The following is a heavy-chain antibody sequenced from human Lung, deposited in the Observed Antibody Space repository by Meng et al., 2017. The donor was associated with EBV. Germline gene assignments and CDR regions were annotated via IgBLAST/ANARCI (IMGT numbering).Heavy chain of an antibody. CDR1: GDSVSSNSAA. Sequence: GQVEQTGPGLVKPSQTLSLTCAISGDSVSSNSAAWNWIRQSPSRGLEWLGRTYYRSKWYNDYAVSVKSRITINPDTSKNQFSLQLNSVTPEDTAVYYCARDRLTAMVKGGWFDPWGQGTLVTVSS. V-gene: IGHV6-1*01. J-gene: IGHJ5*02. CDR2: TYYRSKWYN. D-gene: IGHD5-18*01. CDR3: ARDRLTAMVKGGWFDP.